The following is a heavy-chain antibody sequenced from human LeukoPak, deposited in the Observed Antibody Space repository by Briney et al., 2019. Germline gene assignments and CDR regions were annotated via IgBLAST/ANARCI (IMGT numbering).Heavy chain of an antibody. CDR1: GYSFSSYW. Sequence: GESLKISCKGSGYSFSSYWIGWVRQMPGKGLEWMGIIYPGHSDTKYSPSFQGQVTMSADRSINTAYLQWSSLKASDTAMYYCARTSNTAMDPLDYWGQGTLVTVSS. CDR2: IYPGHSDT. D-gene: IGHD5-18*01. CDR3: ARTSNTAMDPLDY. V-gene: IGHV5-51*01. J-gene: IGHJ4*02.